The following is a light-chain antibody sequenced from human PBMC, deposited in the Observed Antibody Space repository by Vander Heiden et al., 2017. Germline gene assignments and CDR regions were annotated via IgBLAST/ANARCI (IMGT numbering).Light chain of an antibody. V-gene: IGKV1-9*01. J-gene: IGKJ2*01. CDR1: QGISSY. Sequence: DTPLTPSPSFLCASVGDRVTITCRASQGISSYLAWYQQKPGKAPKLLIYAASTLQSGVPSRFSGSGSGTEFTLTISSLQPEDFATYYCQQLNSLYTFGQGTKLEIK. CDR2: AAS. CDR3: QQLNSLYT.